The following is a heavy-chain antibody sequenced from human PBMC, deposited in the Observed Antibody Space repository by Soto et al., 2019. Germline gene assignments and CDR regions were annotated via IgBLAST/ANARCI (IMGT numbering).Heavy chain of an antibody. J-gene: IGHJ6*02. D-gene: IGHD5-18*01. V-gene: IGHV1-18*01. CDR2: ISAYNGNT. Sequence: QVQLVQSGSEVKKPGASVKVSCKASGYTFTSYGISWVRQAPGQGLEWMGWISAYNGNTHLGQRFQGRVTLTTDTTTSTAYMELRSLGSDDTTVYSCARDGPTAFEAMAKNYYYYNGVDVWGQGTTVTVSS. CDR3: ARDGPTAFEAMAKNYYYYNGVDV. CDR1: GYTFTSYG.